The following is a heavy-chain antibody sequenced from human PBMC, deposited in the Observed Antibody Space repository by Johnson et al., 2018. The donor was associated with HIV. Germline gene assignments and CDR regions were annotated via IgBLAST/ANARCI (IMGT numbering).Heavy chain of an antibody. J-gene: IGHJ3*02. CDR1: GFTFSDYF. CDR2: ISGSGRSI. D-gene: IGHD6-13*01. Sequence: QVQLVESGGGLVKPGGSLRLSCGGTGFTFSDYFMSWIRQAPGKGLEWVSYISGSGRSIYYADSVKGRFTISRDNSKNTLYLQMNSLSAEDTAVYYCARDGAQQLARDAFDIWGQGTMVTVSS. V-gene: IGHV3-11*04. CDR3: ARDGAQQLARDAFDI.